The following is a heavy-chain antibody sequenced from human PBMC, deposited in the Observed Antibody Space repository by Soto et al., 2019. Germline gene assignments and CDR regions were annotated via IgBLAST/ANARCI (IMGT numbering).Heavy chain of an antibody. CDR2: ISGSGATT. CDR3: LVGSGSYRSDLYYYYYDMDV. CDR1: GFIFTNYG. D-gene: IGHD3-10*01. J-gene: IGHJ6*02. Sequence: GGSLRLSCAVSGFIFTNYGMSWVRQTPGKGLEWVSTISGSGATTYYADSVKGRFTISRDDSKNTLYLQMNSLRAEDTAIYYCLVGSGSYRSDLYYYYYDMDVWGQGTTVTVSS. V-gene: IGHV3-23*01.